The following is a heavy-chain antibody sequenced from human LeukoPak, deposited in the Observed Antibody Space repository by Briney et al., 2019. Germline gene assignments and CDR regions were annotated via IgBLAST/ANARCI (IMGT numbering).Heavy chain of an antibody. CDR3: ARVGDYGDYFDY. J-gene: IGHJ4*02. Sequence: ASVKVSCKASGYTFTRRYLHWVRQAPGQGLEWMGIIDPGGSSTGYAQKFQGRVTMTRDTSTSTVYMELSSLRSEDTAVYYCARVGDYGDYFDYWGQGTLVTVSS. CDR1: GYTFTRRY. D-gene: IGHD4-17*01. CDR2: IDPGGSST. V-gene: IGHV1-46*01.